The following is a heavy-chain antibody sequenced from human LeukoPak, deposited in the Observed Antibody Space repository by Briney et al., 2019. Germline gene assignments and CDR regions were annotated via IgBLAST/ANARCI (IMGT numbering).Heavy chain of an antibody. CDR1: GDSVSSNSAA. CDR3: ARRGPAGSSSSGMDV. J-gene: IGHJ6*02. Sequence: SQTLSLTCAISGDSVSSNSAAWNWIRQSPSRGLEWLGRTYFRSKWYNDYALSVKGRITINPDTSKNEFSLHVSSVTPEDTAVYYCARRGPAGSSSSGMDVWGQGTTVTVSS. V-gene: IGHV6-1*01. D-gene: IGHD6-6*01. CDR2: TYFRSKWYN.